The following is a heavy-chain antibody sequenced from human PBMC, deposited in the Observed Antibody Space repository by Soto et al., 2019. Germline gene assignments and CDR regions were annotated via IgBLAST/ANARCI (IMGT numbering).Heavy chain of an antibody. CDR1: GFTFSGYG. Sequence: AGGSLRLSCAAPGFTFSGYGMHWVRQAPGKGLEWVAITRHDGSNTYYADSVRGRFTISRDNSKKTLYLQMDSLRAEDTAVYYCARDGVGATTFFGYFDYWGQGTLVTVSS. CDR2: TRHDGSNT. D-gene: IGHD1-26*01. CDR3: ARDGVGATTFFGYFDY. J-gene: IGHJ4*02. V-gene: IGHV3-30*02.